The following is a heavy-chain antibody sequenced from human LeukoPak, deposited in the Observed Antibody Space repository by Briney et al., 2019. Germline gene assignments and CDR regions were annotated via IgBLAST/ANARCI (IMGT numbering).Heavy chain of an antibody. V-gene: IGHV3-21*01. D-gene: IGHD6-13*01. J-gene: IGHJ4*02. CDR1: GFTFSSYE. Sequence: GGSLRLSCAASGFTFSSYEMNWVRQAPGKGLEWVSSISSSSSYIYYADSVKGRFTISRDNAKNSLYLQMNSLRAEDTAVYYCARVYGSSWYSDYWGQGTLVTVSS. CDR3: ARVYGSSWYSDY. CDR2: ISSSSSYI.